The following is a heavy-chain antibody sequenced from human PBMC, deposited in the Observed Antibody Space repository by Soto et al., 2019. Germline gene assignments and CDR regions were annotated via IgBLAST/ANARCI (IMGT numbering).Heavy chain of an antibody. CDR3: ARGTYYYDSSGYYYGTYFDY. V-gene: IGHV4-30-2*01. CDR2: IYHSGST. D-gene: IGHD3-22*01. CDR1: GGSISSGGYS. Sequence: SETLSLTCAVSGGSISSGGYSWSWIRQPPGKGLEWIGYIYHSGSTYYNPSLKSRVTISVDRSKNQFSLKLSSVTAADTAVYYCARGTYYYDSSGYYYGTYFDYWGQGTLVTVSS. J-gene: IGHJ4*02.